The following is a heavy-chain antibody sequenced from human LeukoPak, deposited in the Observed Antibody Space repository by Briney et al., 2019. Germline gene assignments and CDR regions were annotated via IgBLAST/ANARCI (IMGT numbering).Heavy chain of an antibody. CDR2: ISGSGGST. D-gene: IGHD3-10*01. Sequence: GGSLRLSCAASGFNFRTYTMNWVRQAPGKGLEWVSAISGSGGSTYYADSVKGRFTISRDNSKNTLYLQMNSLRAEDTAVYYCAKAVVEYYYGSGSPFWGQGTLVTVSS. V-gene: IGHV3-23*01. CDR3: AKAVVEYYYGSGSPF. J-gene: IGHJ4*02. CDR1: GFNFRTYT.